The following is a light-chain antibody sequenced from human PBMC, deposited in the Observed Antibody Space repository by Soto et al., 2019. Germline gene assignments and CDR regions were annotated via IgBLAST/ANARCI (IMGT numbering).Light chain of an antibody. CDR3: QHRSNWPVT. J-gene: IGKJ1*01. CDR2: DAS. V-gene: IGKV3-11*01. CDR1: QSVSSY. Sequence: EIVLTQSPGTLSLSPGERATLSCRASQSVSSYLAWYQQKPGQAPRLLIYDASTRATGISARFSGSGSGTDFTLTISSREPEDFAFYYCQHRSNWPVTFGQGTKVEVK.